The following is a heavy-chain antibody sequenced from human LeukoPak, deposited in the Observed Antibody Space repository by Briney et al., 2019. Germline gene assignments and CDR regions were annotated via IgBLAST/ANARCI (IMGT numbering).Heavy chain of an antibody. CDR3: AKDRRAVAGVMDV. Sequence: GGSLRLSCAASGFTFSSYAMHWVRQAPGKGLEWVAVISYDGSNENFADSVKGRFTISRDNSKDTLYLQMNSLRAEDTAVYYCAKDRRAVAGVMDVWGKGTTVTVSS. D-gene: IGHD6-19*01. V-gene: IGHV3-30*04. J-gene: IGHJ6*03. CDR2: ISYDGSNE. CDR1: GFTFSSYA.